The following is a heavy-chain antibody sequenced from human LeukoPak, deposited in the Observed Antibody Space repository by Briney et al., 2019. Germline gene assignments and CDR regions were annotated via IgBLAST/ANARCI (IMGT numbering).Heavy chain of an antibody. CDR1: GFSFSDYN. CDR2: ISTGSTYR. CDR3: ARDPLGKGGAVGDL. D-gene: IGHD6-19*01. V-gene: IGHV3-21*01. J-gene: IGHJ4*02. Sequence: GGSLRLSCAASGFSFSDYNMNWLRQAPGKGLEWVSFISTGSTYRYYADSLKGRFTISRDNAKNSLYLQMNSLRAEDTAVYYCARDPLGKGGAVGDLWGQGTLVTVSS.